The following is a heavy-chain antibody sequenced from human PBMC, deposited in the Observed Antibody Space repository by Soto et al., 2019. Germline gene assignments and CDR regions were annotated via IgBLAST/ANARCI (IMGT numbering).Heavy chain of an antibody. CDR2: ISAYNGNT. J-gene: IGHJ6*02. Sequence: QVQLVQSGAEVKKPGASVKVSCKASGYTFTSYGISWVRQAPGQGLEWMGWISAYNGNTNYAQKLQGRVTMTTDTSTSTAYMELRSVRADDTAVYYCARGAISIGYRDYYYYYGMDVWVQGTTVTVSS. D-gene: IGHD3-3*02. V-gene: IGHV1-18*04. CDR1: GYTFTSYG. CDR3: ARGAISIGYRDYYYYYGMDV.